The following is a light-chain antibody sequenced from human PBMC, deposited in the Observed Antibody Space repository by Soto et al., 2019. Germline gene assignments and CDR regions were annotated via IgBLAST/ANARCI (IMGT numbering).Light chain of an antibody. CDR3: QSYDSSLSRRWV. V-gene: IGLV1-40*01. CDR1: SSNIGAGYP. Sequence: QSVLTQPPSVSGAPGQRVTISCTGSSSNIGAGYPVHWYQQLPGTAPKLLVAGNRPPRVPDRFSVSKSGASASLAITGLQAEDEVDYYCQSYDSSLSRRWVFGGGTKVTVL. CDR2: G. J-gene: IGLJ3*02.